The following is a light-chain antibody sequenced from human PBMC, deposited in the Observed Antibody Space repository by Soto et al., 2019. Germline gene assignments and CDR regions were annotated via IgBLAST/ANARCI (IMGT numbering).Light chain of an antibody. V-gene: IGKV3-15*01. Sequence: ERVMTQSPATLSVSPGERATLSCRASESVSSHPAWYQQKPGLAPRLLIYGASTRATGVPARFIGSGSGTEFTLTISSLQSEDFAVYYCQQYGSSLTFGGGTKVDIK. CDR1: ESVSSH. CDR3: QQYGSSLT. J-gene: IGKJ4*01. CDR2: GAS.